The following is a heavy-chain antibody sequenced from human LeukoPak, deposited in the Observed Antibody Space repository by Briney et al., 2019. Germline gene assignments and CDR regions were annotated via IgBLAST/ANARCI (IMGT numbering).Heavy chain of an antibody. D-gene: IGHD1-26*01. CDR2: IYSGGST. CDR3: ARDPYSGSYRNYYYYFMDV. CDR1: GFTVSSNY. V-gene: IGHV3-66*01. J-gene: IGHJ6*03. Sequence: GGSLRLSCAASGFTVSSNYMSWVRQAPGKGLEWVSVIYSGGSTYYADSVKGRFTISRDNSKNTLYLQMNSLRAEDTAVYYCARDPYSGSYRNYYYYFMDVWGKGTTVTISS.